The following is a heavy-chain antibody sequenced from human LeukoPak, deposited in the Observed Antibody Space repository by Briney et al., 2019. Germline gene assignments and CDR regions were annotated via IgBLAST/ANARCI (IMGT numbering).Heavy chain of an antibody. D-gene: IGHD6-19*01. CDR1: GFAGSSDY. V-gene: IGHV3-66*02. CDR3: ARARAGDYYFDY. J-gene: IGHJ4*02. Sequence: GGSLRLSCAASGFAGSSDYVSWVRQAPGEGLGWVSVIYSGGSTFYADSVKGRFTISRDNSKNTLYLQMNSLSAEDTAVYYCARARAGDYYFDYWGQGTLVTVSS. CDR2: IYSGGST.